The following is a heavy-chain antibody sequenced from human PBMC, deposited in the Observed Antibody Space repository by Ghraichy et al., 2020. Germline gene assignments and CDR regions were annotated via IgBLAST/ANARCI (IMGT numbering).Heavy chain of an antibody. CDR3: ARENIEGPYYDSRNYYWYYFDH. Sequence: GGSLRLSCAASGFSVSSNYMSWVRQAPGKGLEWVSLIHTDGRTYYADSVKGRFVISRDNSKNTLYLQLNFLRVDDTAVYYCARENIEGPYYDSRNYYWYYFDHWGQGTLVTVSS. D-gene: IGHD3-22*01. V-gene: IGHV3-53*01. CDR2: IHTDGRT. J-gene: IGHJ4*02. CDR1: GFSVSSNY.